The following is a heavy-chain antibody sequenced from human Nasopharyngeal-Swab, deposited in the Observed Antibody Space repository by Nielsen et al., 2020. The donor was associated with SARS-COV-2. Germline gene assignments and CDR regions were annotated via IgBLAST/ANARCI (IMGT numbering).Heavy chain of an antibody. CDR3: ARIRITMVRGVSMQGEADY. J-gene: IGHJ4*02. CDR2: MNPNSGNT. CDR1: GYTFTSYD. D-gene: IGHD3-10*01. V-gene: IGHV1-8*01. Sequence: ASVKVSCKASGYTFTSYDINWVRQATGQGLEWMGWMNPNSGNTGYAQKFQGRVTMTRNTSISTAYMELSSLRSEDTAVYYCARIRITMVRGVSMQGEADYWGQGTLVTVSS.